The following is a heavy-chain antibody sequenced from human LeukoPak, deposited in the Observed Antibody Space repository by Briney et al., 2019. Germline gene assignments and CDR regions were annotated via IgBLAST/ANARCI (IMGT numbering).Heavy chain of an antibody. CDR3: ARANNSSWHN. Sequence: GGSLRLSCATSGFTFNTFGMHWVRQAPGKGLEWVSYITGSATTTYYADSVKGRFTVSRDNPKNSLYLQMNSLTVEDTAVYYCARANNSSWHNWGQGTLVTVSS. J-gene: IGHJ4*02. CDR2: ITGSATTT. CDR1: GFTFNTFG. D-gene: IGHD6-13*01. V-gene: IGHV3-48*04.